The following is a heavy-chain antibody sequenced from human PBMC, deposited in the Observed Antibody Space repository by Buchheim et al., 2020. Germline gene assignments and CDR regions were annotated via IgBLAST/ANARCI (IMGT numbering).Heavy chain of an antibody. J-gene: IGHJ6*02. V-gene: IGHV3-33*01. CDR3: AREPYYYDSSGYYPLGYYGMDV. CDR2: IWYDGSNK. D-gene: IGHD3-22*01. Sequence: QVQLVESGGGVVQPGRSLRLSCAASGFTFSSYGMHWVRQAPGKGLEWVAVIWYDGSNKYYADSVKGRFTISRDNSKNTLYLQMNSLRAEDTAVYYCAREPYYYDSSGYYPLGYYGMDVWGQGTT. CDR1: GFTFSSYG.